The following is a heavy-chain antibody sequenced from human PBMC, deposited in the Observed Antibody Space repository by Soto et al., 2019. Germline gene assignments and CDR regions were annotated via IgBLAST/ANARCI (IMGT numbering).Heavy chain of an antibody. CDR2: INHSGST. J-gene: IGHJ4*02. CDR1: GGSFRGYY. CDR3: ARGKLSDYVWGSYRYHFDY. V-gene: IGHV4-34*01. Sequence: LSLTCAVYGGSFRGYYWSWIRQPPGKGLEWIGEINHSGSTNYNPSLKSRVTISVDTSKNQFSLKLSSVTAADTAVYYCARGKLSDYVWGSYRYHFDYWGQGTVVTVSS. D-gene: IGHD3-16*02.